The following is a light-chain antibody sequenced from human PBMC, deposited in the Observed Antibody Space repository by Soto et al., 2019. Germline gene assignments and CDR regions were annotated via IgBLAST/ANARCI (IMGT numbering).Light chain of an antibody. CDR2: GAS. CDR3: QHYNSYSEA. CDR1: QSLSSSY. J-gene: IGKJ1*01. V-gene: IGKV3-20*01. Sequence: EIVLTQSQGTLSVSPGERATLSCSASQSLSSSYLAWYQQKPGRAPRLLIYGASIRATGIPGRFSGSGSGTDFTLTISSLEPDDFATYYCQHYNSYSEAFGQGTKVDNK.